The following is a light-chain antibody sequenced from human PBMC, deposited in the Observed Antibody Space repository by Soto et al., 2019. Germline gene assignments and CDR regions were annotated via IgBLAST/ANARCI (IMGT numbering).Light chain of an antibody. V-gene: IGKV3-11*01. Sequence: EIVLTQSPATLSLSPGERATLSCRASQSISSSLAWYQQKPGQAPRLLIYDASTRATGFPARFSGSGSGTDFTLTIGSLEPEDFGVYYFQQRSEWPRTFGQGTKVEI. CDR3: QQRSEWPRT. J-gene: IGKJ1*01. CDR2: DAS. CDR1: QSISSS.